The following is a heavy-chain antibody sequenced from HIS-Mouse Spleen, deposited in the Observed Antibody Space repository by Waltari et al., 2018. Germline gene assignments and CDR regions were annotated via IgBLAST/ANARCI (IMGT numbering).Heavy chain of an antibody. Sequence: QVQLVESGGGGVQPVRSLRLSCAASGFALLSDGSVGVRQAPGKGLEWVAVIWYDGSNKYYADSVKGRFTISRDNSKNTLYLQMNSLRAEDTAVYYCAKDLARKDSGYDAFDIWGQGTMVTVSS. J-gene: IGHJ3*02. V-gene: IGHV3-33*06. D-gene: IGHD5-12*01. CDR2: IWYDGSNK. CDR3: AKDLARKDSGYDAFDI. CDR1: GFALLSDG.